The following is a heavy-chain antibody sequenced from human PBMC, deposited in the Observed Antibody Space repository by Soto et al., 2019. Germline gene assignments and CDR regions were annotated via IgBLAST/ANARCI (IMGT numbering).Heavy chain of an antibody. D-gene: IGHD3-3*01. Sequence: PSETLSLTCAVYGGSFSGYYWSWIRQPPGKGLEWIGEINHSGSTNYNPSLKSRVTISVDTSKNQFSLRLSSVTAADTAVYYCARRGFYDFWSGYPNFDYWGQGTLVTVSS. V-gene: IGHV4-34*01. CDR1: GGSFSGYY. J-gene: IGHJ4*02. CDR3: ARRGFYDFWSGYPNFDY. CDR2: INHSGST.